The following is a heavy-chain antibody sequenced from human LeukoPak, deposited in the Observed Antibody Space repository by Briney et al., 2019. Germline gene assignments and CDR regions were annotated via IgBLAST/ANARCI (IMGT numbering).Heavy chain of an antibody. CDR1: GGSISSSSYY. J-gene: IGHJ4*02. V-gene: IGHV4-39*01. D-gene: IGHD3-22*01. Sequence: SETLSLTCTVSGGSISSSSYYWGWVRQPPGKGLEWIGSIYYSGSTYYNPSLKSRVTTSVDTSKNQFSLKLSSVTAADTAVYYCARQGHYYYDSSGRFDYWGQGTLVTVSP. CDR2: IYYSGST. CDR3: ARQGHYYYDSSGRFDY.